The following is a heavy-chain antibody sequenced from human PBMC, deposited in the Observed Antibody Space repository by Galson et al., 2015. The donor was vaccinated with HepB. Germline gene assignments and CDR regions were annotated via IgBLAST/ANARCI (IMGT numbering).Heavy chain of an antibody. V-gene: IGHV3-30-3*01. J-gene: IGHJ4*02. CDR2: ISYDGSNK. Sequence: SLRLSCAASGFTFSTYSMHWVRQAPGKGLEWVAVISYDGSNKRNADSVKGRFTISRDNSKNTLYLQMSSLRAEDTAVYYCARAPEYYDFLTGYFPDYWGQGTLVTVSS. D-gene: IGHD3-9*01. CDR3: ARAPEYYDFLTGYFPDY. CDR1: GFTFSTYS.